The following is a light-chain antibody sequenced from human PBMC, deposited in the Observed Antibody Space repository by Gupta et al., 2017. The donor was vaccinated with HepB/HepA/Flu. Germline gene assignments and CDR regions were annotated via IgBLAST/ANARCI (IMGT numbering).Light chain of an antibody. CDR2: VKSDGSH. CDR1: SENSNYA. J-gene: IGLJ3*02. V-gene: IGLV4-69*02. CDR3: QTGGAVHWV. Sequence: QLLLTQSPSASASLGASVKLTCTLSSENSNYAIEWHQQQPEKGPRSLMKVKSDGSHSKGDESPDRFSGSSSGAERYLTISSRQSEDEADYYCQTGGAVHWVFGGGTKLTVL.